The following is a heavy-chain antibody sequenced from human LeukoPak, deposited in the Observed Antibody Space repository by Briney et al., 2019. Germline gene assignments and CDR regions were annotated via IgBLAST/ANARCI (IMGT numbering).Heavy chain of an antibody. CDR2: MNPNSGNT. D-gene: IGHD3-22*01. CDR3: ARGFRAYYYDSRSFDP. CDR1: GYTFTSYD. V-gene: IGHV1-8*01. Sequence: ASVKVSCKASGYTFTSYDINWVRQATGQGLEWMGWMNPNSGNTGYAQKFQGRVTMTRNTSISTAYMELSSLRSEDTAVYYCARGFRAYYYDSRSFDPWGQGTLVTVSS. J-gene: IGHJ5*02.